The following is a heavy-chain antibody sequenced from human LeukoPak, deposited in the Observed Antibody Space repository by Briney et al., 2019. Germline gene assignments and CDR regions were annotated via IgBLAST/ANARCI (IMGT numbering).Heavy chain of an antibody. Sequence: GGSLRLSCEGSGFTFSNYWMSWVRQAPGKGLEWVANIQQHGSETYYGDSVKGRFTISRDNAKNSLYLQMNSLRAEDTALYYCAKDIGYSSSWTDYWGQGTLVTVSS. J-gene: IGHJ4*02. D-gene: IGHD6-13*01. CDR3: AKDIGYSSSWTDY. CDR1: GFTFSNYW. CDR2: IQQHGSET. V-gene: IGHV3-7*03.